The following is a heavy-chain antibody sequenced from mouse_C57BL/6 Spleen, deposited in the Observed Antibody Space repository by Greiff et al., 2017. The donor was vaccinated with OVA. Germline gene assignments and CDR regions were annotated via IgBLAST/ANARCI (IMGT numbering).Heavy chain of an antibody. Sequence: QVHVKQPGAELVKPGASVKMSCKASGYTFTSYWITWVKQRPGQGLEWIGDIYPGSGSTNYNEKFKSKDTLTVDTSSSTAYMQLSSLTSEDSAVYYCARYVKSYDYPYYFDYWGQGTTLTVSS. J-gene: IGHJ2*01. CDR3: ARYVKSYDYPYYFDY. CDR1: GYTFTSYW. V-gene: IGHV1-55*01. CDR2: IYPGSGST. D-gene: IGHD2-4*01.